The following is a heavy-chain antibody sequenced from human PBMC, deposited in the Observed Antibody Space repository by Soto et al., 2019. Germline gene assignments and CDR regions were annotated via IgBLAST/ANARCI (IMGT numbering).Heavy chain of an antibody. D-gene: IGHD2-2*01. Sequence: PSETLSLTCTVSGGSISSYYWSWIRQPPGKGLEWIGYIYYSGSTNYNPSLKRRVTISVDTSKNQFSLKLSSVTAADTAVYYCARVAPLNSYCSSTSCYSNGWFDPWGQGTLVTVSS. CDR3: ARVAPLNSYCSSTSCYSNGWFDP. V-gene: IGHV4-59*01. CDR2: IYYSGST. CDR1: GGSISSYY. J-gene: IGHJ5*02.